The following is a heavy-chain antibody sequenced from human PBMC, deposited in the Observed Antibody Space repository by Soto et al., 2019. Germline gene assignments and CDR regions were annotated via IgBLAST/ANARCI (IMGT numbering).Heavy chain of an antibody. Sequence: QVQLVQSGAEVKKPGASVKVSCKASGYTFTSYYMHWVRQAPGQGLEWMGIINPSGGSTSYAQKFQGRXXMXRXXSTSTVYMELSSLRSEDTAVYYCARDPRNFHFFDHWGQGTLVTVSS. J-gene: IGHJ4*02. D-gene: IGHD4-4*01. V-gene: IGHV1-46*01. CDR1: GYTFTSYY. CDR3: ARDPRNFHFFDH. CDR2: INPSGGST.